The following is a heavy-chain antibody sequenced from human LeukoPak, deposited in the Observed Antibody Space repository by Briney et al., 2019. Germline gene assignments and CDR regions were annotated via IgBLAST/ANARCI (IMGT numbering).Heavy chain of an antibody. CDR1: GYTFTSYG. CDR3: ASGMVYCSSTSCYTGFDY. CDR2: ISAYNGNT. V-gene: IGHV1-18*01. J-gene: IGHJ4*02. D-gene: IGHD2-2*02. Sequence: ASVKVSCKASGYTFTSYGISWVRQAPGQGLEWMGWISAYNGNTNYAQKLQGRVTRTTDTSTSTAYMELRSLRSDDTAVYYCASGMVYCSSTSCYTGFDYWGQGTLVTVSS.